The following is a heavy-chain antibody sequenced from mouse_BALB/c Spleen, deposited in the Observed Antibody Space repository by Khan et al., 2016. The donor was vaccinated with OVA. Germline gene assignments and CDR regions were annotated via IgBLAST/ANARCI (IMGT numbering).Heavy chain of an antibody. CDR2: IWAGGST. D-gene: IGHD2-3*01. CDR3: ARFHDGYYYNVDY. V-gene: IGHV2-9*02. Sequence: QVQLKESGPGLVAPSQSLSITCTVSGFALTSYGVHWVRQPPGKGLEWLGVIWAGGSTNYNSALMSRLTISKDNSKSQGFLKMNSLQTDDTAMYYCARFHDGYYYNVDYWGQGTSVTVSS. CDR1: GFALTSYG. J-gene: IGHJ4*01.